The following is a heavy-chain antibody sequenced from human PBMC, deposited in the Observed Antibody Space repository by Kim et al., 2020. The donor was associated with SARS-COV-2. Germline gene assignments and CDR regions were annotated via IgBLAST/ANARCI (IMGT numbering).Heavy chain of an antibody. J-gene: IGHJ6*02. CDR2: ISGSGGST. D-gene: IGHD1-1*01. V-gene: IGHV3-23*01. CDR3: ANQFNWNDYYYYGMDV. CDR1: GFTFSSYA. Sequence: GGSLRLSCAASGFTFSSYAMSWVRQAPGKGLEWVSAISGSGGSTYYADSVKGRFTISRDNSKNTLYLQMNSLRAEDTAVYYCANQFNWNDYYYYGMDVWGQGTTVTVSS.